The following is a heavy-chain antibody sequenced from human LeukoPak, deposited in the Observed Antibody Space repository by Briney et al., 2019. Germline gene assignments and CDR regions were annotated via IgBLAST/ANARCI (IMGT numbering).Heavy chain of an antibody. CDR3: ARGGIAAAGDTYYYYYMDV. V-gene: IGHV1-69*13. CDR2: IIPIFGTA. J-gene: IGHJ6*03. D-gene: IGHD6-13*01. CDR1: GGTFSSYA. Sequence: ASVKVSCKASGGTFSSYAISWVRQAPGQGLEWMGGIIPIFGTANYAQKFQGRVTITADESTSTAYMELSSLRSEDTAVYYCARGGIAAAGDTYYYYYMDVWGKGTTVTVSS.